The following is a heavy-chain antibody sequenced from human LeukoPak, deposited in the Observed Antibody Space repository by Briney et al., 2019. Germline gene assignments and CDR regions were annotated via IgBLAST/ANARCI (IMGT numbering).Heavy chain of an antibody. CDR1: GFTFSSYA. J-gene: IGHJ4*02. Sequence: PGGSLRLSCAASGFTFSSYAMSWVRQAPGKGLEWVSVIYSGGSTYYADSVKGRFTVSRDNSKNTLYLQMNSLRAEDTAVYYCAREWGWGQSAFDYWGQGTLVTVSS. CDR2: IYSGGST. V-gene: IGHV3-66*01. D-gene: IGHD3-16*01. CDR3: AREWGWGQSAFDY.